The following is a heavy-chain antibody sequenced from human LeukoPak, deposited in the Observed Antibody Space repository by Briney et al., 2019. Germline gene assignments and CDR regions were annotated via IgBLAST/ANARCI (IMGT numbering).Heavy chain of an antibody. Sequence: KPSETLSLTCTVSGGSISSYYWSWIRQPPGKGLEWIGYIYYSGSTNYNPSLKSRVTISVDTSKNQFSLKLSSVTAADTAVYYCARSPTVVTSWFDPWGQGTLVTVSS. D-gene: IGHD4-23*01. CDR3: ARSPTVVTSWFDP. CDR2: IYYSGST. V-gene: IGHV4-59*13. CDR1: GGSISSYY. J-gene: IGHJ5*02.